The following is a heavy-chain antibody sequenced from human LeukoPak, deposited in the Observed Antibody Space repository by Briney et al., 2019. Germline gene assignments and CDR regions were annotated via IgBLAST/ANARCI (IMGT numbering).Heavy chain of an antibody. CDR3: ARLRSAWYIDY. CDR1: GGSVSSYY. Sequence: SETLSLTCTVSGGSVSSYYWSWIRRPAGRGLEWIGRIYSSGSTNYNPSLKSRVTMSVDTSKNQFSLKLSSVTAADAAVYFCARLRSAWYIDYWGQGTLVTVSS. V-gene: IGHV4-4*07. CDR2: IYSSGST. J-gene: IGHJ4*02. D-gene: IGHD6-19*01.